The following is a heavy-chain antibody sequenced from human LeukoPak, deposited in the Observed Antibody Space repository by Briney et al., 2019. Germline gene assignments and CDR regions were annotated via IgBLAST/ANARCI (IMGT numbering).Heavy chain of an antibody. CDR1: GGSFSGYY. J-gene: IGHJ5*02. CDR3: ARGRFTILGVVRYNWFDP. D-gene: IGHD3-3*01. V-gene: IGHV4-34*01. CDR2: INHSGST. Sequence: SETLSLTCAVYGGSFSGYYWRWIRQPPGKGLEWIGEINHSGSTNYNPSLKSRVTISVDTSKNQFPLELSSVTAADTGVYYCARGRFTILGVVRYNWFDPWGQGTLVTVSS.